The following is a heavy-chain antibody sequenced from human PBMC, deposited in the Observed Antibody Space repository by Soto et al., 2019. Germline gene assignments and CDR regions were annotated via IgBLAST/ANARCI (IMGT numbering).Heavy chain of an antibody. J-gene: IGHJ3*02. CDR1: GFIFSSYS. CDR3: AREGMGLDAFDI. Sequence: VQLLESGGGVVQPGRSLRLSCAASGFIFSSYSMNWVRQAPGKGLEWVSSISSSSSYIYYADSVKGRFTISRDNAKNSLYLQMNSLRAEDTAVYYCAREGMGLDAFDIWGQGTMVTVSS. V-gene: IGHV3-21*01. CDR2: ISSSSSYI.